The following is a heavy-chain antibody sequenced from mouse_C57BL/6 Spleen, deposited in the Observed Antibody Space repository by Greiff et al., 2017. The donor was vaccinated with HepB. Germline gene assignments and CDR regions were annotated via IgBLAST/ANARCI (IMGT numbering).Heavy chain of an antibody. CDR2: IYPGDGDT. CDR3: ARYSNFDY. V-gene: IGHV1-82*01. J-gene: IGHJ2*01. Sequence: QVQLKESGPELVKPGASVKISCKASGYAFSSSWMNWVKQRPGKGLEWIGRIYPGDGDTNYNGKFKGKATLTADKSSSTAYMQLSSLTSEDSAVYFCARYSNFDYWGQGTTLTVSS. D-gene: IGHD2-5*01. CDR1: GYAFSSSW.